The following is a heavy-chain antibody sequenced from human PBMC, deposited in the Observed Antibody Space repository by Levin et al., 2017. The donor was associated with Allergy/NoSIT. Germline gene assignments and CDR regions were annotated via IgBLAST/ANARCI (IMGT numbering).Heavy chain of an antibody. CDR3: ARGSENRKDDYKPSRTLYYDYDYMDV. Sequence: GASVKVSCAASGFTFSSYWMSWVRQAPGKGLEWVANIKQDGSEKYYVDSVKGRFTISRDNAKNSLYLQMNSLRAEDTAVYYCARGSENRKDDYKPSRTLYYDYDYMDVWGKGTTVTVSS. CDR1: GFTFSSYW. V-gene: IGHV3-7*03. CDR2: IKQDGSEK. D-gene: IGHD5-24*01. J-gene: IGHJ6*03.